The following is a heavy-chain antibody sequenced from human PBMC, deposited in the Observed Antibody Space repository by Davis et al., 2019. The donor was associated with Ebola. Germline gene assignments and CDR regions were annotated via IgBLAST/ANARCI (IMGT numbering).Heavy chain of an antibody. V-gene: IGHV1-69*04. Sequence: AASVQVSCQASGGPFSSYAISWVRQAPGQGLEWMGRIIPILGIANYAQKFQGRVTITADKSTSTAYMELSSLRSDDTAVYYCARDGNGAGILEWLFFDYWGQGTLVTVSS. J-gene: IGHJ4*02. D-gene: IGHD3-3*01. CDR2: IIPILGIA. CDR3: ARDGNGAGILEWLFFDY. CDR1: GGPFSSYA.